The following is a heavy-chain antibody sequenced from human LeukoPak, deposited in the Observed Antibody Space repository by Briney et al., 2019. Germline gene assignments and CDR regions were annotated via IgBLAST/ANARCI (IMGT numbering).Heavy chain of an antibody. Sequence: KAGGSLRLSCAASGLTFSNAWMSWVRQAPGKGLEWLARIKSATDGATIHYAAPVKGRFTISRDDSKDTLYLQMDSLKIEDTAVYFCTTGRASEWLPLVFWGQGTLVTVSS. J-gene: IGHJ4*02. V-gene: IGHV3-15*01. D-gene: IGHD3-3*01. CDR3: TTGRASEWLPLVF. CDR1: GLTFSNAW. CDR2: IKSATDGATI.